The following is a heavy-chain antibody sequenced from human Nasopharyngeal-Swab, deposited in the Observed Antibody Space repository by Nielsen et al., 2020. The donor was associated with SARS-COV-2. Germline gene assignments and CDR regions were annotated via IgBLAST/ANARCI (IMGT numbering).Heavy chain of an antibody. Sequence: ASVKVSCKASGYTFTGYYMHWVRQAPGQGLEWMGWINPNSGGTNYAQKFQGWVTMTRDTSISTAYMELRRLRSDDTAVYYCARDLDYDFPYGMDVWGQGTTVTVSS. D-gene: IGHD3-3*01. CDR2: INPNSGGT. V-gene: IGHV1-2*04. CDR1: GYTFTGYY. J-gene: IGHJ6*02. CDR3: ARDLDYDFPYGMDV.